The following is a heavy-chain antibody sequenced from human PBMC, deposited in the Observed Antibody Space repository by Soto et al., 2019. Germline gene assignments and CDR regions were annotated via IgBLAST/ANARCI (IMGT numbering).Heavy chain of an antibody. J-gene: IGHJ3*02. D-gene: IGHD3-10*01. CDR1: GYTFTSYY. Sequence: GASVKVSCKASGYTFTSYYMHWVRQAPGQGLEWMGIINPSGGSTSYAQKFQGRVTMTRDTSTSTVYMELSSLRSEDTAVYYCAGYGSGSYYNSHSGAFDICGQGTMVTVSS. CDR2: INPSGGST. CDR3: AGYGSGSYYNSHSGAFDI. V-gene: IGHV1-46*01.